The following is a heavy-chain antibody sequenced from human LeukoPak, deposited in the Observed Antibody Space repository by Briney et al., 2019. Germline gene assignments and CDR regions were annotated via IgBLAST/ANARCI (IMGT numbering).Heavy chain of an antibody. Sequence: ASVKVSCTASGYTFTGYYMHWVRQAPGQGLEWMGWINPNSGGTNYAQKFQGRVTMTRDTSISTAYMELSRLRSDDTAVYYCARDPRYCSSTSCYYGDAFDIWGQGTMVTVSS. CDR1: GYTFTGYY. D-gene: IGHD2-2*01. CDR3: ARDPRYCSSTSCYYGDAFDI. CDR2: INPNSGGT. V-gene: IGHV1-2*02. J-gene: IGHJ3*02.